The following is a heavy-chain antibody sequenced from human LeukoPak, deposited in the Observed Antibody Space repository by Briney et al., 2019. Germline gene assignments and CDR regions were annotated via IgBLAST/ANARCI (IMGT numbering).Heavy chain of an antibody. V-gene: IGHV4-39*07. CDR3: ARDAFFLTVQLERRSWFDP. CDR1: GGSISSSSYY. D-gene: IGHD1-1*01. Sequence: PSETLSLTCTVSGGSISSSSYYWGWIRQPPGKGLEWIGSIYYSGSTYYNPSLKSRVTISVDTSKNQFSLKLSSVTAADTAVYYCARDAFFLTVQLERRSWFDPWGQGTLVTVSS. CDR2: IYYSGST. J-gene: IGHJ5*02.